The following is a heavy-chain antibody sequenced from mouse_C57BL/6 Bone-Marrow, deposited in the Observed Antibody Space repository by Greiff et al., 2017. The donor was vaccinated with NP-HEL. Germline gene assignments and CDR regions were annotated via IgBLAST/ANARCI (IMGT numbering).Heavy chain of an antibody. D-gene: IGHD1-1*01. CDR2: IHPNSGST. CDR1: GYTFTSYW. V-gene: IGHV1-64*01. Sequence: VQLQQPGAELVKPGASVKLSCKASGYTFTSYWMHWVKQRPGQGLEWIGMIHPNSGSTNYNEKFKSKATLTVDKSSSTAYMQLSCLTSEDSAVYYCATDYYGSMGNNYWGQGTTLTVSS. J-gene: IGHJ2*01. CDR3: ATDYYGSMGNNY.